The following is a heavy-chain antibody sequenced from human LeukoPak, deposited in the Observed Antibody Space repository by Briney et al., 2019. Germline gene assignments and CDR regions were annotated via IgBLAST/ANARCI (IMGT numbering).Heavy chain of an antibody. V-gene: IGHV1-2*02. J-gene: IGHJ4*02. D-gene: IGHD6-19*01. CDR3: ARENNSGWYRKAAFDY. CDR1: AYTFTGFY. CDR2: INPNGGGT. Sequence: GASVTVSSQASAYTFTGFYILCVRHASGQGLEWLGWINPNGGGTNYAQNFQGRVTMTRDTSISTAYMELSRLRSDDTAIYYCARENNSGWYRKAAFDYWGQGTLVTVTS.